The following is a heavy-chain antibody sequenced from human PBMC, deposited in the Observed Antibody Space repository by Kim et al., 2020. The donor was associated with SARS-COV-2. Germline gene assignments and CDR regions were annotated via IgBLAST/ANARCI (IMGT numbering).Heavy chain of an antibody. CDR2: ISSRSTYL. D-gene: IGHD3-10*01. J-gene: IGHJ6*02. Sequence: GGSLRLSCAVSGFTFSNYSMNWVRQAPGKGLEWVSSISSRSTYLYYADSMKGRFTISRDNAKNSLYLQMNSLRAEDTAVYYCARVDINMVRGVIRFYVMDVWGQGTTVTVSS. CDR1: GFTFSNYS. CDR3: ARVDINMVRGVIRFYVMDV. V-gene: IGHV3-21*01.